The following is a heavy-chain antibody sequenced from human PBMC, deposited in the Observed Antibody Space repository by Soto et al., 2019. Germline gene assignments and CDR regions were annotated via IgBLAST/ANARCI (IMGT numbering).Heavy chain of an antibody. J-gene: IGHJ6*02. D-gene: IGHD3-10*01. CDR3: ARELGDSMNDMRYYGMDV. Sequence: SETLSLTCTVSGGSIRSYYWSWIRQPPGKGLEWIGYIYYSGSTSYNPSLKSRVTISVDTSKNQFSLKLSSVTAADTAVYYCARELGDSMNDMRYYGMDVWGQGTTVTVSS. CDR2: IYYSGST. CDR1: GGSIRSYY. V-gene: IGHV4-59*01.